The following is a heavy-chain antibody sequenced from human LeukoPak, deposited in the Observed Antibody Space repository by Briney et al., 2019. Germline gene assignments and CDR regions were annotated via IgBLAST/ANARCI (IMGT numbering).Heavy chain of an antibody. Sequence: PGGSLRLSCAASGFTFSSYWMNWVRQAPGKGLVWVSRIASDGSSTTYADSVKGRFSISRDNAKNTLYLQMNSLRAEDTAVYYCAREESSTSCYGCLDPWGQGTLVTVSS. D-gene: IGHD2-2*01. J-gene: IGHJ5*02. CDR2: IASDGSST. V-gene: IGHV3-74*01. CDR1: GFTFSSYW. CDR3: AREESSTSCYGCLDP.